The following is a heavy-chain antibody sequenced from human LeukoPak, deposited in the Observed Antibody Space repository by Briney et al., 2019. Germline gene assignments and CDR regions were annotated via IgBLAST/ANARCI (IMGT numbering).Heavy chain of an antibody. CDR2: INPNSGGT. CDR1: GYTFTGYY. J-gene: IGHJ6*02. CDR3: AVTYGDQIYYYYGMDV. Sequence: ASVKVSCKASGYTFTGYYMHWVRQAPRQGLEWMGWINPNSGGTNYAQKFQGRVTMTRDTSISTAYMELSRLRSDDTAVYYCAVTYGDQIYYYYGMDVWGQGTTVTVSS. D-gene: IGHD4-17*01. V-gene: IGHV1-2*02.